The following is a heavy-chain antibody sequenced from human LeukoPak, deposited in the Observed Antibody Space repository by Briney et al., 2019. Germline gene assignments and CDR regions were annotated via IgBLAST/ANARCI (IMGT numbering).Heavy chain of an antibody. D-gene: IGHD6-6*01. CDR1: GYTFTSYD. Sequence: ASVKVSCKASGYTFTSYDINWVRQATGQGLEWMGWMNPNSGDTGYAQKFQGRVTMTRNTSISTAYMELSSLRSEDTAVYYCARVYYSSSGYDAFDIWGQGTMVTVSS. CDR3: ARVYYSSSGYDAFDI. V-gene: IGHV1-8*01. CDR2: MNPNSGDT. J-gene: IGHJ3*02.